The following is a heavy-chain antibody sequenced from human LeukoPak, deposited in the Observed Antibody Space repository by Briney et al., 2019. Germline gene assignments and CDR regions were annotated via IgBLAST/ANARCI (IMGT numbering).Heavy chain of an antibody. CDR1: VFPLSSYS. J-gene: IGHJ4*02. Sequence: GGSLRLSRASSVFPLSSYSMHGVPQARGRGREWVSYISASGSNIYYLDSVKGRFTVSRDNAMNSLFLQMDRPRAEDTAVYYCVRVKGTYFDFWGQGTLVTVSS. CDR2: ISASGSNI. CDR3: VRVKGTYFDF. D-gene: IGHD1-1*01. V-gene: IGHV3-48*01.